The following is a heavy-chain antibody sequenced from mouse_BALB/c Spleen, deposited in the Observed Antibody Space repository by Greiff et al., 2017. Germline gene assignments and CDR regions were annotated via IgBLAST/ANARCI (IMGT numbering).Heavy chain of an antibody. D-gene: IGHD2-3*01. J-gene: IGHJ4*01. Sequence: EVQLVESGGGLVQPKGSLKLSCAASGFTFNTYAMHWVCQAPGKGLEWVARIRSKSNNYATYYADSVKDRFTISRDISQSMLYLQMNNLKTEDTAIYTFVRERDDAAFNAMDYWGQGTPVTVSS. V-gene: IGHV10-3*03. CDR2: IRSKSNNYAT. CDR1: GFTFNTYA. CDR3: VRERDDAAFNAMDY.